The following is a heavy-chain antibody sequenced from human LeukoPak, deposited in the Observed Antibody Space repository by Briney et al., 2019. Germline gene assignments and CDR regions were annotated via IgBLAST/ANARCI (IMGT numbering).Heavy chain of an antibody. V-gene: IGHV4-4*07. J-gene: IGHJ6*03. Sequence: SETLSLTCTVSGDSISNYYWSWVRQPAGKGLEWIGRMYTSGATNYNPSLKSRVIMSVDTSKNQLSLRLTSVTAADRGVYYCAREGPSASTSFYYFMDVWGKGTTVTVSS. CDR1: GDSISNYY. CDR3: AREGPSASTSFYYFMDV. CDR2: MYTSGAT.